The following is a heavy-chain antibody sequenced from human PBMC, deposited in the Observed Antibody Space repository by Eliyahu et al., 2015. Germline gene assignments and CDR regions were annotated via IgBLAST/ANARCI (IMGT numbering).Heavy chain of an antibody. Sequence: QITLKESGPTLVKPTQTLTLTCTFSXFSXSTSGVGVGWIRQPPGKALEWLALIYWDDDKRYSPSLKSRLTITKDTSKNQVVLTMTNMDPVDTATYYCAQWSCSGGSCYSDYWGQGTLVTVSS. CDR3: AQWSCSGGSCYSDY. V-gene: IGHV2-5*02. D-gene: IGHD2-15*01. CDR2: IYWDDDK. J-gene: IGHJ4*02. CDR1: XFSXSTSGVG.